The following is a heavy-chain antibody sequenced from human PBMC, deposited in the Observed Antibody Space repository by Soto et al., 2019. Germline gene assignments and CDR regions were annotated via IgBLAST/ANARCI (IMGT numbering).Heavy chain of an antibody. V-gene: IGHV3-48*02. CDR3: ARESAALNWFDP. D-gene: IGHD2-2*01. Sequence: PGGPLSLSCAASGFTFSSYSMNWVRQAPGKGLEWVSYISSSSSTIYYADSVKGRFTISRDNAKNSLYLQMNSLRDEDTAVYYCARESAALNWFDPWGQGTLVTVSS. CDR1: GFTFSSYS. CDR2: ISSSSSTI. J-gene: IGHJ5*02.